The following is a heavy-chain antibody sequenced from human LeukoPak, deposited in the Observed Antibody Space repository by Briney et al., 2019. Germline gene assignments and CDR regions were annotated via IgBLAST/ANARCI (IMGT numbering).Heavy chain of an antibody. J-gene: IGHJ4*02. V-gene: IGHV4-59*01. CDR2: IYYSGST. CDR1: GGSITNYD. D-gene: IGHD6-19*01. CDR3: ARGGGSSGWYTY. Sequence: SETLSLTSAVSGGSITNYDWNWIRQPPGKGLEWIGYIYYSGSTNYNPSLTSRVTISVDTSKKQFSLKLSSVTAADTAVYYCARGGGSSGWYTYWGQGTLVTVSS.